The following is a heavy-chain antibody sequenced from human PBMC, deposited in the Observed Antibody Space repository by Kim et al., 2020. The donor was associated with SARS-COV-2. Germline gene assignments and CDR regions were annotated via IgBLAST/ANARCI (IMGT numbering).Heavy chain of an antibody. CDR1: GGSISSSNW. D-gene: IGHD2-15*01. CDR3: ARDDPGSGGKSFDY. CDR2: IYHSGST. V-gene: IGHV4-4*02. J-gene: IGHJ4*02. Sequence: SETLSLTCAVSGGSISSSNWWSWVRQPPGKGLEWIGEIYHSGSTNYNPTLKSRVTISVDKSKNQFSLKLSSVTAADTAVYYCARDDPGSGGKSFDYWGQGTLVTVSS.